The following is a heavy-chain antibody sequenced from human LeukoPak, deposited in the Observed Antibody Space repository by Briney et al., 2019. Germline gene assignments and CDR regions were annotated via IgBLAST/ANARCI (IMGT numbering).Heavy chain of an antibody. CDR2: ISWNSGSI. Sequence: GGSLRLSCAASGFTFDDYAMHRVRQAPGKGLEWVSGISWNSGSIGYADSVKGRFTISRDNAKNSLYLQMNSLRAEDTALYYCAKGLYSSSWELDYWGQGTLVTVSS. D-gene: IGHD6-13*01. CDR3: AKGLYSSSWELDY. V-gene: IGHV3-9*01. CDR1: GFTFDDYA. J-gene: IGHJ4*02.